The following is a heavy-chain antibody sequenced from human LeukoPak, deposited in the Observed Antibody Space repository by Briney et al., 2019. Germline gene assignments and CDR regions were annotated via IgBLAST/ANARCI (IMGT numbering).Heavy chain of an antibody. D-gene: IGHD6-19*01. Sequence: GGSLRLSCAASGFTFSSYSMNWVRQAPGKGLEWVSSISSSSSYIYYAGSVKGRFTNSRDNAKNSLYLQMNSLRAEDTAVYYCARDGVAVAGLDYWGQGTLVTVSS. V-gene: IGHV3-21*01. J-gene: IGHJ4*02. CDR1: GFTFSSYS. CDR2: ISSSSSYI. CDR3: ARDGVAVAGLDY.